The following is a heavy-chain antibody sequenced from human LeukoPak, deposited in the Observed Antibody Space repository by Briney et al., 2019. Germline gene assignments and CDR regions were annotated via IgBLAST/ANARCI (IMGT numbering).Heavy chain of an antibody. CDR1: GGSISSYY. D-gene: IGHD3-22*01. CDR3: ARDLRDSSGYYFWFDP. V-gene: IGHV4-4*07. J-gene: IGHJ5*02. Sequence: SETLSLTCTVSGGSISSYYWSWIRQPAGKGLEWIGRIYTSGSTNYNPSLKSRVTMSVDTSKNQFSLKLSSVTAADTAVYYCARDLRDSSGYYFWFDPWGQGTLVTVSS. CDR2: IYTSGST.